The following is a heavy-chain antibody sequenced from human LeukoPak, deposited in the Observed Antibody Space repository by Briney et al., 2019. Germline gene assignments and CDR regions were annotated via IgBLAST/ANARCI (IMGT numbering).Heavy chain of an antibody. CDR1: GFTFSSYW. V-gene: IGHV3-74*01. Sequence: GGSLRLSCAASGFTFSSYWMHWVRQAPGKGLVWVSRINTDGSSTSYADSVKGRFTISRDNAKNTLYLQMNSLRAEDTAVYYCAKDQGDCSGGSCRTLDDAFDIWGQGTMVTVSS. D-gene: IGHD2-15*01. CDR3: AKDQGDCSGGSCRTLDDAFDI. J-gene: IGHJ3*02. CDR2: INTDGSST.